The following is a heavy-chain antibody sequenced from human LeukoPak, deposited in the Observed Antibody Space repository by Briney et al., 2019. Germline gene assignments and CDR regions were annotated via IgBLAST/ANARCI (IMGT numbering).Heavy chain of an antibody. CDR2: IYYSGST. CDR3: ARQKKPNWFDP. CDR1: GXSISSSSYY. V-gene: IGHV4-39*01. Sequence: SETLSLTCTVSGXSISSSSYYWGWIRQPPGKGLEWIGSIYYSGSTYYNPSLKSRVTISVDTSKNQFSLKLSSVTAADTAVYYCARQKKPNWFDPWGQGTLVTVSS. J-gene: IGHJ5*02.